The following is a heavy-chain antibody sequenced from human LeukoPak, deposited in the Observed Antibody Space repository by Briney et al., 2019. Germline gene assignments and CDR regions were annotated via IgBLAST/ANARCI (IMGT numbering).Heavy chain of an antibody. CDR1: GYTFTSYG. CDR3: ASGATYCSSTSCSLRDYFDY. V-gene: IGHV1-18*01. D-gene: IGHD2-2*01. J-gene: IGHJ4*02. Sequence: ASVKVSCKASGYTFTSYGISWVRQAPGQGLEWMGWISAYNGNTNYAQKLQGRVTMTTDTSTSTAYMELRSLRSDNTAVYYCASGATYCSSTSCSLRDYFDYWGQGTLVTVSS. CDR2: ISAYNGNT.